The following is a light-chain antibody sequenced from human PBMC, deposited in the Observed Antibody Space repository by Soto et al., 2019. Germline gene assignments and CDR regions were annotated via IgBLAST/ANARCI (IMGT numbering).Light chain of an antibody. V-gene: IGKV1-27*01. Sequence: DTQMTQSPTSLSASVGDSVTITFRASQGINNYLAWYQQKTGKVPVILIYSASTLKAGIPSRFSGSGAGTDFTLTISRLQPEDFETYYCQKYDSAPRTFGQGTKVDIK. CDR1: QGINNY. J-gene: IGKJ1*01. CDR3: QKYDSAPRT. CDR2: SAS.